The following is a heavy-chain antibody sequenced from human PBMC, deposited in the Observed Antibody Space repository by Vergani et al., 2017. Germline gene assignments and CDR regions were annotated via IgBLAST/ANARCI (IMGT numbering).Heavy chain of an antibody. V-gene: IGHV4-39*01. Sequence: QLQLQESGPGLVKPSETLSLTCTVSGGSISSSSYYWGWIRQPPGKELEWIGSIYYSGSTYYNPSLKSRVTISVDTSKNQFSLKLSSVTAADTAVYYCARLLWFGELLALYYFDYWGQGTLVTVAS. CDR2: IYYSGST. J-gene: IGHJ4*02. CDR3: ARLLWFGELLALYYFDY. CDR1: GGSISSSSYY. D-gene: IGHD3-10*01.